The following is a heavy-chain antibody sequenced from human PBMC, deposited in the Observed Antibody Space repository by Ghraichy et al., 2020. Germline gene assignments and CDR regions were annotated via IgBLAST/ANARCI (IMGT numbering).Heavy chain of an antibody. V-gene: IGHV4-31*03. CDR3: GIGDPTIFGGGTIRGGWFDP. Sequence: SETLSLTCTVSGGSISSGGYYWSWIRQHPGKGLEWIGYIYYSGSTYYNPSLKRRVTISVATAKNQFSLKLSSVTAADTAVYYCGIGDPTIFGGGTIRGGWFDPWGQGTLVTVSA. CDR1: GGSISSGGYY. D-gene: IGHD3-3*01. CDR2: IYYSGST. J-gene: IGHJ5*02.